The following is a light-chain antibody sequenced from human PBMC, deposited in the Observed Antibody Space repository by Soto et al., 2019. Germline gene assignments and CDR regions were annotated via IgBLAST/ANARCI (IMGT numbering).Light chain of an antibody. CDR2: GNS. V-gene: IGLV1-40*01. Sequence: QSVLTQPPSVSGAPGQRVTISCTGSSSNIGAGYDVHWYQQLPGTAPKLLIYGNSNRPSGVPDRFSGSKSGTSAPLAITGLQAEDEADYYCQSYDSSRVVFGGGTKVTVL. CDR3: QSYDSSRVV. CDR1: SSNIGAGYD. J-gene: IGLJ2*01.